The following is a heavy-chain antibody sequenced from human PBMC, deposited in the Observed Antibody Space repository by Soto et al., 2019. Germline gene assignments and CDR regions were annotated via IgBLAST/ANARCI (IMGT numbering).Heavy chain of an antibody. CDR2: ISWNSGSI. J-gene: IGHJ3*02. V-gene: IGHV3-9*01. Sequence: EVQLVESGGGLVQPGRSLRLSCAASGFTFDDYAMHWVRQAPGKGLEWVSGISWNSGSIGYADSVKGRFTISRDNAKNSLYLQMNSLRAEDTALYYCAKAVPHSGYDFDIWGQGTMVTVSS. D-gene: IGHD5-12*01. CDR3: AKAVPHSGYDFDI. CDR1: GFTFDDYA.